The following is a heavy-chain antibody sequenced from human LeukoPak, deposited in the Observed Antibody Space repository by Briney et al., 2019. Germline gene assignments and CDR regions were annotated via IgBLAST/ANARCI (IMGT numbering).Heavy chain of an antibody. CDR3: ARGTTVTTSDAFDI. CDR1: GLTFSSYS. CDR2: ISSSSSYI. Sequence: GGSLRLSCAASGLTFSSYSMNWVRQAPGKGLEWVSSISSSSSYIYYADSVKGRFTISRDNAKNSLYLQMNSLRAEDTAVYYCARGTTVTTSDAFDIWGQGTMVTVSS. D-gene: IGHD4-17*01. V-gene: IGHV3-21*01. J-gene: IGHJ3*02.